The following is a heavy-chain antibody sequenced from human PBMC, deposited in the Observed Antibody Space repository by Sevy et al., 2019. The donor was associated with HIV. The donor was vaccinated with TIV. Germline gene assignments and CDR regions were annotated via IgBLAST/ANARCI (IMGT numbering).Heavy chain of an antibody. J-gene: IGHJ4*02. D-gene: IGHD6-19*01. CDR1: GFTFSSDD. V-gene: IGHV3-30*18. CDR3: AKYSGRVWLATPPSYFFDY. Sequence: GGSLRLSCAASGFTFSSDDMHWVRQPPGKGLEWVAVISHHGTKTYYTDSVRGRFTVSIDNSKNTLYLVMDSLRVEDTAVYYCAKYSGRVWLATPPSYFFDYWGQGALVTVSS. CDR2: ISHHGTKT.